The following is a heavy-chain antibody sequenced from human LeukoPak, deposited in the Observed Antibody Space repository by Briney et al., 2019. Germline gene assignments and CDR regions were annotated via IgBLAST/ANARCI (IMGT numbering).Heavy chain of an antibody. CDR3: AREVYDSSGYYYGIDY. CDR1: GYTFTSYG. D-gene: IGHD3-22*01. V-gene: IGHV1-18*01. Sequence: GASVKVSCKASGYTFTSYGISWVRQAPGHGLEWMGWISAYNGNTNYAQKLQGRVTMTTDTSTSTAYMELRSLRSDDTAVYYCAREVYDSSGYYYGIDYWGQGTLVTVSS. J-gene: IGHJ4*02. CDR2: ISAYNGNT.